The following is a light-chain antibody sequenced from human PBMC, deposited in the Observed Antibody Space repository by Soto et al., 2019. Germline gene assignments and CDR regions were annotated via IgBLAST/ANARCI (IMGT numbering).Light chain of an antibody. CDR1: SSDVGAYYS. V-gene: IGLV2-14*01. CDR2: GVT. Sequence: ALTQPASVSGSPGQSITISCTGTSSDVGAYYSVSWYQHHPGKAPKLIIYGVTNRPSGVSNRFSGSKSGNTASLTISGLQAEDEADYHCSSYTSGSSHCVFGTGTKVTVL. CDR3: SSYTSGSSHCV. J-gene: IGLJ1*01.